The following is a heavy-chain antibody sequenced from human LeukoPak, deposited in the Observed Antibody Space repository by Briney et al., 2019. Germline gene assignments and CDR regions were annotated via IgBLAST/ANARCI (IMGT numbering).Heavy chain of an antibody. CDR1: GITFSSYG. CDR3: AKDKDSGYRYYFDY. CDR2: ISYDGSNK. D-gene: IGHD3-22*01. V-gene: IGHV3-30*18. Sequence: PGRSLRLSCAAPGITFSSYGMHWVRQAPGKGLEWVAVISYDGSNKYYADSVKGRFTISRDNSKNTLYLQMNSLRAEDTAVYYCAKDKDSGYRYYFDYWGQGTLVTVSS. J-gene: IGHJ4*02.